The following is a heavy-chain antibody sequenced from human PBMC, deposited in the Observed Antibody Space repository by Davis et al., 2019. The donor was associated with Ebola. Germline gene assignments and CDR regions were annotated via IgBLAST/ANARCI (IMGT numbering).Heavy chain of an antibody. D-gene: IGHD5-12*01. CDR1: GFTFSDYY. Sequence: GESLKISCAASGFTFSDYYMSWIRQAPGKGLEWVSYISSSGSTIYYADSVKGRFTISRDNAKNSLYLQMNSLRAEDTAMYYCARDRWGNGGSGYDLGIMDVWGQGTTVTVSS. J-gene: IGHJ6*02. CDR3: ARDRWGNGGSGYDLGIMDV. V-gene: IGHV3-11*01. CDR2: ISSSGSTI.